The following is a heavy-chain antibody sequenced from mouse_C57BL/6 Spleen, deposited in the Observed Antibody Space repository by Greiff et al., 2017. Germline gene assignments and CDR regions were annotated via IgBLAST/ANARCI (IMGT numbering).Heavy chain of an antibody. CDR3: ARHRYDDYDRDYFDY. Sequence: EVQLVESGGDLVKPGGSLKLSCAASGFTFTSYGMSWVRQTPDQGLEWVATISSGGSYTYYPERFKGRFTNSRDNAKNTMYLQMSSLKSEDTAMYYCARHRYDDYDRDYFDYWGQGTTLTVSS. V-gene: IGHV5-6*01. D-gene: IGHD2-4*01. CDR1: GFTFTSYG. CDR2: ISSGGSYT. J-gene: IGHJ2*01.